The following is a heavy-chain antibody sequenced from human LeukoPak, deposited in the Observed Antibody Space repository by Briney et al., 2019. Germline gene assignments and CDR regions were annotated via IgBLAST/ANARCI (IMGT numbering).Heavy chain of an antibody. CDR3: ARDISGGYHYFDY. J-gene: IGHJ4*02. CDR1: GGTFSSYA. CDR2: IIPIFGKA. D-gene: IGHD1-26*01. V-gene: IGHV1-69*05. Sequence: SVKVSCKASGGTFSSYAISWVRQAPGQGLEWMGGIIPIFGKANYAQKFQGRVTITTDESTSTAYMELSSLRSEDTAVYYCARDISGGYHYFDYWGQGTLVTVSP.